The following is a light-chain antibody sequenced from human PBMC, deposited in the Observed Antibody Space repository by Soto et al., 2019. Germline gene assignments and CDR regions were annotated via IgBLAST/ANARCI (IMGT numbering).Light chain of an antibody. V-gene: IGKV1-39*01. J-gene: IGKJ5*01. Sequence: IPMTQSPSSLSASVGDRVTITCRASQTISNHLNWYQQKSGKAPKLLIYATSTLQSGVPSRFSGSGSETHFTLTISSPQPEDFATYYCQQSYNSHTFGQGTRLEIK. CDR1: QTISNH. CDR3: QQSYNSHT. CDR2: ATS.